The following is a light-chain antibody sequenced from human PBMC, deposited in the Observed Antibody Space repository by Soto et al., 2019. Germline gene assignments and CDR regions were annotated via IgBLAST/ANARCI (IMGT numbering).Light chain of an antibody. CDR3: QQYNSYSPR. CDR1: QSISSW. J-gene: IGKJ1*01. CDR2: KAP. V-gene: IGKV1-5*03. Sequence: DIEMTQSPSTLSASVGDRVTITCRASQSISSWLAWCKQKPGTAPKVLSYKAPSLESGVPSRFRGSGSGTEFTLTISSLKPDDFATYYCQQYNSYSPRFGQGTKVDI.